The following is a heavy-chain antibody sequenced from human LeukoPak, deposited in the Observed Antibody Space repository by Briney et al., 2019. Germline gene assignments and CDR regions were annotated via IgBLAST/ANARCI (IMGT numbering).Heavy chain of an antibody. D-gene: IGHD5-12*01. CDR1: GFTFSSYA. J-gene: IGHJ4*02. CDR3: ARFRATITYGASDY. Sequence: AGGSLRLSCAASGFTFSSYAMSWVRQAPGKGLEWVSSISSSSSYIYYADSVKGRFTISRDNAKNSLYLQMNSLRAEDTAVYYCARFRATITYGASDYWGQGTLVTVSS. CDR2: ISSSSSYI. V-gene: IGHV3-21*01.